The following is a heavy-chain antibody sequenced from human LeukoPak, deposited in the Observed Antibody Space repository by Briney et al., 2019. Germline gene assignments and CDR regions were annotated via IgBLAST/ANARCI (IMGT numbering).Heavy chain of an antibody. CDR3: TRSEGKGFDY. V-gene: IGHV3-73*01. Sequence: GGSLRLSCAASGFTFSGSAMHWVRQASGKGLEWVGRIRSKANSYATAYAASVKGRFTISRDDSENTVHLQMNSLKTEDTAVYYCTRSEGKGFDYWGQGALVTVSS. D-gene: IGHD3-3*01. CDR1: GFTFSGSA. CDR2: IRSKANSYAT. J-gene: IGHJ4*02.